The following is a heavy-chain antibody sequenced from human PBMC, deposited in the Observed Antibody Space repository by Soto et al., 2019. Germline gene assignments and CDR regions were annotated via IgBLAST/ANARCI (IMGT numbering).Heavy chain of an antibody. CDR1: GGSVSSGGYY. D-gene: IGHD3-10*01. J-gene: IGHJ4*02. V-gene: IGHV4-61*03. CDR3: ARAYYAADY. Sequence: QVQLQESGPGLVKPSETLSLTCNVSGGSVSSGGYYWNWFRQPPGKGLEWVGYIYYTGATNYNPSLKSQVTILADTSRNHFSLKLTSVTAADTAVYFCARAYYAADYWGRGTLVTVSS. CDR2: IYYTGAT.